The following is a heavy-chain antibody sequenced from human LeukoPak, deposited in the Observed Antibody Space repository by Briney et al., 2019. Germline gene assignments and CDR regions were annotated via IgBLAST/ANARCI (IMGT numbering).Heavy chain of an antibody. D-gene: IGHD6-13*01. V-gene: IGHV1-2*04. CDR2: INPNSGGT. CDR1: GYTFTGYY. Sequence: ASVKVSCKASGYTFTGYYMHWVRQAPGQGLEWMGWINPNSGGTNYAQKFQGWVTMTRDTSNSTAYMELSRLRSDDTAVYYCARWYSSSCFDYWGQGTLFNVSS. J-gene: IGHJ4*02. CDR3: ARWYSSSCFDY.